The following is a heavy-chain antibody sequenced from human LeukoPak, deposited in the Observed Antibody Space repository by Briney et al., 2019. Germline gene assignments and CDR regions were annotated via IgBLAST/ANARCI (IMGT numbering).Heavy chain of an antibody. Sequence: GGSLRLSCAASGFSFSRYPMGWVRQAPGKGLEWVSGISAGGDGTYHADPVKGRFTISRDNSKNTLYLQMNSLRAEDTAEYYCAKSLLTTATGTGRAFDIWGQGTMVTVSS. J-gene: IGHJ3*02. D-gene: IGHD1-1*01. CDR1: GFSFSRYP. CDR3: AKSLLTTATGTGRAFDI. V-gene: IGHV3-23*01. CDR2: ISAGGDGT.